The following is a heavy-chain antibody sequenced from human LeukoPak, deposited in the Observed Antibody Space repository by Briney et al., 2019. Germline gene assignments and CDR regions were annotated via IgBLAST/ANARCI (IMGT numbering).Heavy chain of an antibody. CDR2: ISWNSGSI. J-gene: IGHJ4*02. CDR1: GFTFDDYA. CDR3: AKKVGGYDLQRNNYFDY. V-gene: IGHV3-9*01. D-gene: IGHD5-12*01. Sequence: GGSLRLSCAASGFTFDDYAMHWVRQAPGKGLEWVSGISWNSGSIGYADSVKGRFTISRDNAKNSLYLQMNSLRAEDTALYYCAKKVGGYDLQRNNYFDYWGQGTLVTVSS.